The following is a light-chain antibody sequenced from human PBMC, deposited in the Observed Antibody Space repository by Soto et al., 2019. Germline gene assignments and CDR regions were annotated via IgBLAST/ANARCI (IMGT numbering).Light chain of an antibody. CDR1: SSNIGSNT. CDR2: NDN. Sequence: QSVLTQPPSASGAPGQGVTISCSGSSSNIGSNTVNWYQQFPGTAPKLLIYNDNQRPSGVPDRFSGPKSGTSASLAISGLQSEDEANYYCAAWDDSLNGLYVFGSGTKVTVL. J-gene: IGLJ1*01. V-gene: IGLV1-44*01. CDR3: AAWDDSLNGLYV.